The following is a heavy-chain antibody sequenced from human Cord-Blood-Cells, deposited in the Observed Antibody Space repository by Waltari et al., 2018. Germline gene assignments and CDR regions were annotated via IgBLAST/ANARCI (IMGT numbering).Heavy chain of an antibody. CDR2: IYHSGST. CDR3: ARDQYSSSWYGEFDY. CDR1: GYSISSGYY. J-gene: IGHJ4*02. D-gene: IGHD6-13*01. V-gene: IGHV4-38-2*02. Sequence: QVQLQESGPGLVKPSETLSLTCAVSGYSISSGYYWGWIRQPPGKGLEWIGSIYHSGSTYHNPSLKSRVTISVDTSKNQFSLKLSSVTAADTAVYYCARDQYSSSWYGEFDYWGQGTLVTVSS.